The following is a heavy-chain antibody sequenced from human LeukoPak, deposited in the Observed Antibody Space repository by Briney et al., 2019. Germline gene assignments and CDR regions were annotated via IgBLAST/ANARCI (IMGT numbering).Heavy chain of an antibody. CDR3: AKDMVATTWDYFDY. J-gene: IGHJ4*02. CDR1: GFTFSSYG. CDR2: IRYDGSNK. Sequence: GGSLRLSCAASGFTFSSYGMHWVRQAPGKGLEWVAFIRYDGSNKYYADSVKGRFTISRDNSKNTLYLQMNSLRAEDTAVYYCAKDMVATTWDYFDYWGQGTLVTVSS. D-gene: IGHD5-12*01. V-gene: IGHV3-30*02.